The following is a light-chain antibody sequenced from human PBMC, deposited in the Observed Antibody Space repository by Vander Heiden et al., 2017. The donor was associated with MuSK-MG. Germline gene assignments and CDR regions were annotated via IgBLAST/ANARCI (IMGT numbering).Light chain of an antibody. Sequence: SSALTQDPAVSVALGQTVMITCQGDILRSYYASWYQQKTGQAPVLIIYGKNNRTSGIPDGFSGSSSGNTAALTITGEQAEDEADYYCNSRDSSGNNRVFGGGTKLTVL. J-gene: IGLJ2*01. CDR2: GKN. CDR1: ILRSYY. V-gene: IGLV3-19*01. CDR3: NSRDSSGNNRV.